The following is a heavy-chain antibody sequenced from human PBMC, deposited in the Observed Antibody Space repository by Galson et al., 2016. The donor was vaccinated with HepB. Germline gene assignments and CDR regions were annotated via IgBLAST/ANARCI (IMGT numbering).Heavy chain of an antibody. CDR3: ARVKSGAAAGTIDY. CDR2: IYSGGTT. D-gene: IGHD6-13*01. CDR1: GFTVSSNY. Sequence: SLRLSCAASGFTVSSNYISWVRQAPGKGLDWVSVIYSGGTTYYGDSMKGRFTISRDNSKNIFYLQMNSLRAEDTAIYYCARVKSGAAAGTIDYWGQGTLVTVSS. V-gene: IGHV3-53*01. J-gene: IGHJ4*02.